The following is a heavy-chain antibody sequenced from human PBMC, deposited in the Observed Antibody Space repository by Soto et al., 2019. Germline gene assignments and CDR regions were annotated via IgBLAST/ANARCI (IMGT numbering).Heavy chain of an antibody. D-gene: IGHD3-10*01. CDR1: GGTFSSYA. CDR2: ISAYNGNT. CDR3: ARDVGQFRPVDY. Sequence: ASVKVSCKASGGTFSSYAISWVRQAPGQGLEWMGWISAYNGNTNYAQKLQGRVTMTTDTSTSTAYMELRSLRSDDTAVYYCARDVGQFRPVDYWGQGTLVTVSS. J-gene: IGHJ4*02. V-gene: IGHV1-18*01.